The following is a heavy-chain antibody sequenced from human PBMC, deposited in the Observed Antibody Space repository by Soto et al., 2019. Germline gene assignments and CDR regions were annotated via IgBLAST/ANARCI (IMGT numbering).Heavy chain of an antibody. Sequence: QVHLVQSGAEVKKPGSSVKVSCTASGGTFGSCTVTWVRQAPGQGLEWMGEIIPMFGTASYAQKFQGRVTLTADKSTTTAHMELRSLSSDDTAVYFCARQRAMPPHFYSGMDVWGQGTTVTVSS. CDR2: IIPMFGTA. J-gene: IGHJ6*02. D-gene: IGHD2-2*01. CDR1: GGTFGSCT. V-gene: IGHV1-69*06. CDR3: ARQRAMPPHFYSGMDV.